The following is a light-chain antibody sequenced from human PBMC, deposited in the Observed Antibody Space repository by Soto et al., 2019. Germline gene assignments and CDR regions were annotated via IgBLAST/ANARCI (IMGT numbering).Light chain of an antibody. CDR2: EVS. CDR3: SSYTSSSTRV. Sequence: QSALTQPASVSGSPGQSITISCTGTSSDVGGYNYVSWYQQHPGKAPKLMIYEVSNRPSGVSNRFSGSKSGNTASLTISGRQAEDEADDYCSSYTSSSTRVFGTGTKVTVL. CDR1: SSDVGGYNY. V-gene: IGLV2-14*01. J-gene: IGLJ1*01.